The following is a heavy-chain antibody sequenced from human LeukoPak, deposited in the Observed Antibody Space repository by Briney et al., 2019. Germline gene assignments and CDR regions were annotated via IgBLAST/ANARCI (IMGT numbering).Heavy chain of an antibody. CDR1: GGSFSGYY. J-gene: IGHJ3*02. V-gene: IGHV4-34*01. Sequence: SETLSLTCAVYGGSFSGYYWSWIRQPPGKGLEWIGEINHSGSTNYNPSLKSRVTISVDTSKNQFSLKLSSVTAADTAVYYCASRGWFGELLSGTDAFDIWGQGTMVTVSS. D-gene: IGHD3-10*01. CDR3: ASRGWFGELLSGTDAFDI. CDR2: INHSGST.